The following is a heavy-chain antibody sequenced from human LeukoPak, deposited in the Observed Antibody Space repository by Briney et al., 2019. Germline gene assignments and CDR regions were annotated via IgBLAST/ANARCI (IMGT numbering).Heavy chain of an antibody. V-gene: IGHV3-23*01. CDR2: ISGSGGST. D-gene: IGHD1-26*01. CDR3: AKFSGSYPYYYYYYMDV. CDR1: GFTFSSYS. J-gene: IGHJ6*03. Sequence: PGGSLRLSCAASGFTFSSYSMNWVRQAPGKGLEWVSAISGSGGSTYYADSVKGRFTISRDNSKNTLYLQMNSLRAEDTAVYYCAKFSGSYPYYYYYYMDVWGKGTTVTVSS.